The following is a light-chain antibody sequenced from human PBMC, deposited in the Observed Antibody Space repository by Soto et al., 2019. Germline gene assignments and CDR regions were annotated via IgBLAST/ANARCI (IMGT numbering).Light chain of an antibody. Sequence: SVLTQPASVSASPGQPITISCTGTSSDLGAYNFVSWYQQHPDKAPKLILSEVSNRPSGVPNRFSGSKSGNTASLTISGLQAEDEADYYCCSYAGSSSDVFGSGTKVTVL. V-gene: IGLV2-14*01. CDR1: SSDLGAYNF. J-gene: IGLJ1*01. CDR2: EVS. CDR3: CSYAGSSSDV.